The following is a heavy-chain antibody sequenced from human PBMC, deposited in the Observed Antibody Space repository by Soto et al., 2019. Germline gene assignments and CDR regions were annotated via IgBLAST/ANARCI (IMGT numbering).Heavy chain of an antibody. CDR1: GYTFTGYY. CDR2: INPYTGGT. Sequence: ASVKVSCKASGYTFTGYYVLWVRQAPGHGPEGMGWINPYTGGTNYAQKFQGRVTMTRDTSISTAYMELSKLISDDTAVYYCATPFHPCCRACYLGPSFGIDVWRQGTPVTASS. CDR3: ATPFHPCCRACYLGPSFGIDV. V-gene: IGHV1-2*02. D-gene: IGHD2-21*02. J-gene: IGHJ6*02.